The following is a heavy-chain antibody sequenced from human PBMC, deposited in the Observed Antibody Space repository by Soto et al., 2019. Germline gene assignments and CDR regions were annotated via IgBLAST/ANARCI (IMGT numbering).Heavy chain of an antibody. Sequence: QVQLQESGPGLVKPSETLSLTCTVSGGSISGYYWSWIRQPPGKGLEWIGYMYHTGSTVYNPSFKSRVTISVDTSKNQFSLKLNSVTAADTAVYYCARDLWGYCGTDCYPLDVWGQGTTVTVSS. J-gene: IGHJ6*02. CDR2: MYHTGST. CDR1: GGSISGYY. V-gene: IGHV4-59*01. CDR3: ARDLWGYCGTDCYPLDV. D-gene: IGHD2-21*02.